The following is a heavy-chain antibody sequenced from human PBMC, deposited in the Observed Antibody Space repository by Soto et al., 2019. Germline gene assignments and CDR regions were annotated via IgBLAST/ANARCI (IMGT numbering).Heavy chain of an antibody. CDR2: INYNSGSV. D-gene: IGHD6-13*01. CDR1: GFTFDVYP. CDR3: AKDISLRGWVYLVVEY. V-gene: IGHV3-9*01. Sequence: EVQLVESGGGWVQPGRSLRLSCAASGFTFDVYPMHWVRQAPGKGLEWVSGINYNSGSVGYADSVKGRFTISRDNAKNSLHLQMNSLRAEDTAVYYCAKDISLRGWVYLVVEYWGQGTLVTVSP. J-gene: IGHJ4*02.